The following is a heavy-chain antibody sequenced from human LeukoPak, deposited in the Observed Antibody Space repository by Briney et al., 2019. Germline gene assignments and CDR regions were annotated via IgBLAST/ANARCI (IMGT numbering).Heavy chain of an antibody. Sequence: SETLSPTCTVTGDSISSYYWSWIRQPPGKGLEWIGEIYHSGSTNYNPSLKSRVTISVDKSKNQFSLKLSSVTAADTAVYYCASGRDGYNFGAFDIWGQGTMVTVSS. CDR1: GDSISSYY. CDR2: IYHSGST. V-gene: IGHV4-59*01. CDR3: ASGRDGYNFGAFDI. J-gene: IGHJ3*02. D-gene: IGHD5-24*01.